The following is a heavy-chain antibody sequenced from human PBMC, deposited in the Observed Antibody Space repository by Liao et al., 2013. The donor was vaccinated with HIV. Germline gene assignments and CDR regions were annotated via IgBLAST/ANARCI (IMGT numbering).Heavy chain of an antibody. V-gene: IGHV4-31*03. J-gene: IGHJ5*02. Sequence: QVQLQESGPGLVKPSQTLSLTCTVSGGSISSGGYYWSWIRQPPGKGLEWIGEINHSGSTNYNPSLKSRVTISVDTSKNQFSLKLSSVTAADTAVYYCARDAYFDWDNWFDPWGQGTLVTVSS. CDR1: GGSISSGGYY. D-gene: IGHD3-9*01. CDR2: INHSGST. CDR3: ARDAYFDWDNWFDP.